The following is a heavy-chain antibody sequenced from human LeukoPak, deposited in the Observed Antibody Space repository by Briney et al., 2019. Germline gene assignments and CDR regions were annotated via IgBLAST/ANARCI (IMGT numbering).Heavy chain of an antibody. V-gene: IGHV1-2*02. CDR3: ARGGSGRFDAFDI. CDR2: INPNSGGT. D-gene: IGHD6-19*01. CDR1: GYTFTGYY. Sequence: ASVKVSCKASGYTFTGYYMHWVRQAPGQGLEWMGWINPNSGGTNYAQEFQGRVTMTRDTSISTAYMELSRLRSDDTAVYYCARGGSGRFDAFDIWGQGTMVTVSS. J-gene: IGHJ3*02.